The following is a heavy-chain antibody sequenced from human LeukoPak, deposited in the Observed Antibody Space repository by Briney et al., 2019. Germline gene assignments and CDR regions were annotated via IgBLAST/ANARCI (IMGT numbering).Heavy chain of an antibody. D-gene: IGHD6-6*01. CDR3: ARDRDIAARLDY. Sequence: PGGSLRLSCAASGFTFSSYSMNWFRQAPGKGLEWVSSISSSSSYIHYADSVKGRFTISRDNAKNSLYLQMNSLRAEDTAVYYCARDRDIAARLDYWGQGTLVTVSS. V-gene: IGHV3-21*01. CDR2: ISSSSSYI. J-gene: IGHJ4*02. CDR1: GFTFSSYS.